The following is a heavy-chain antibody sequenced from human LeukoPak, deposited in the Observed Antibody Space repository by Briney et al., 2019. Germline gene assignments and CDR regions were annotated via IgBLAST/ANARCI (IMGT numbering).Heavy chain of an antibody. CDR2: IDSDGSST. Sequence: QPGGSLRLSCAASGFTFSYYWMHWVRQAPGKGLVWVSRIDSDGSSTSYADSVKGRFTSVKGRFTISRDNAKNTLYLQMNSLRAEDTAVYYCVRDRSPGYFDYWGQGTLVTVSS. J-gene: IGHJ4*02. CDR3: VRDRSPGYFDY. D-gene: IGHD3-10*01. CDR1: GFTFSYYW. V-gene: IGHV3-74*01.